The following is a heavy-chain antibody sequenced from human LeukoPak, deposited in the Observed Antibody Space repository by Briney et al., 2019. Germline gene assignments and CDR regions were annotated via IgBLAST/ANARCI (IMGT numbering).Heavy chain of an antibody. CDR1: GYSFTTYW. J-gene: IGHJ3*02. CDR3: ARCGITGTADAFDI. Sequence: GESLKISCKASGYSFTTYWIGWVRQMPGKGLEWMGIIYPGDSDTRYSPSFRGQVTISVDKSISTTYLQSSSLKASDTAIYYCARCGITGTADAFDIWGQGTMVTVSS. D-gene: IGHD1-20*01. CDR2: IYPGDSDT. V-gene: IGHV5-51*01.